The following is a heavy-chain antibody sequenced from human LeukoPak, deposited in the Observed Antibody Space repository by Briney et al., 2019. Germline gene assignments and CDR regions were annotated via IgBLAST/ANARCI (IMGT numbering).Heavy chain of an antibody. V-gene: IGHV1-8*01. J-gene: IGHJ3*02. Sequence: ASVKVSCKASGDTFIINDINWVRRATGQGLEWMGWMNPNSGNTGYAQKFQGRVTMTRNTSISTAYMELTDLRSEDTAVYYCARVTAAGTWTFDIWGQGTTVTVSS. D-gene: IGHD6-13*01. CDR2: MNPNSGNT. CDR1: GDTFIIND. CDR3: ARVTAAGTWTFDI.